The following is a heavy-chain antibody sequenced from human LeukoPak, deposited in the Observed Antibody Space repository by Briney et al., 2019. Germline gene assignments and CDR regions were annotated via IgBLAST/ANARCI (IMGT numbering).Heavy chain of an antibody. V-gene: IGHV3-30*18. CDR3: AKEIADATGIFDY. Sequence: GGSLRLSCAASGFTFSSYGMHWVRQAPGKGLEGVAVISYDGSNKYYADSVKGRFTISRDNSKNTLYLQMNSLRAEDTAVYYCAKEIADATGIFDYWGQGTLVTVSS. D-gene: IGHD2-21*02. J-gene: IGHJ4*02. CDR1: GFTFSSYG. CDR2: ISYDGSNK.